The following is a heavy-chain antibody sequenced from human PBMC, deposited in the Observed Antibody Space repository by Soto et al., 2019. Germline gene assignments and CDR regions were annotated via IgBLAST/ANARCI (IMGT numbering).Heavy chain of an antibody. CDR3: ARTHATMERGVIIDY. CDR1: GGSISSYY. J-gene: IGHJ4*02. V-gene: IGHV4-59*01. Sequence: SETLSLTCTVSGGSISSYYWSWIRQPPGKGLEWFGYIYYSGSTNYNPSLKSRVTISVDTSKNQFSLKLSSVTAADTAVYYGARTHATMERGVIIDYWGQGTLVTVSS. CDR2: IYYSGST. D-gene: IGHD3-10*01.